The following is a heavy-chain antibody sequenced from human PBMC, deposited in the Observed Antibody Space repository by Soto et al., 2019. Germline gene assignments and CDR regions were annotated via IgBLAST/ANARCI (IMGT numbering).Heavy chain of an antibody. CDR3: ARDLLWFGENWFDP. CDR1: GGSISSYY. D-gene: IGHD3-10*01. V-gene: IGHV4-59*01. CDR2: IYYSGST. Sequence: PSETLSLTCTVSGGSISSYYRSWIRQPPGKGLEWIGYIYYSGSTNYNPSLKSRVTISVDTSKNQFSLKLSSVTAADTAVYYCARDLLWFGENWFDPWGQGTLVTVSS. J-gene: IGHJ5*02.